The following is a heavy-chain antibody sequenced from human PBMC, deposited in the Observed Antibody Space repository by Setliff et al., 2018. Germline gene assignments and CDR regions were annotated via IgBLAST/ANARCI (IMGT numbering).Heavy chain of an antibody. J-gene: IGHJ4*02. CDR2: ISSSSSYI. CDR1: GFTFSRYT. V-gene: IGHV3-21*01. Sequence: PGESLKISCAASGFTFSRYTINWVRQAPGKGLEWVSSISSSSSYIYYTDSVKGRFAISRDNAKNSLYLQMNSLRAEDTAVYYCAREPSDILTHDYWGQGTLVTVSS. CDR3: AREPSDILTHDY. D-gene: IGHD3-9*01.